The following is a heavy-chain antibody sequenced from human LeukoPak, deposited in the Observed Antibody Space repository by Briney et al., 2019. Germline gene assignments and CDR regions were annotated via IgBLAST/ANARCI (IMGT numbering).Heavy chain of an antibody. D-gene: IGHD6-19*01. J-gene: IGHJ4*02. CDR1: GFTFSSYW. V-gene: IGHV3-74*01. CDR3: ARASSGWYTDPNFDY. Sequence: GGSLRLSCAASGFTFSSYWMHWVRQAPGKGLVWVSRINSDGSSTSYADSVKGRFTISRDNAKNTLYLQMNSLRAEDTAVYYCARASSGWYTDPNFDYWGQGTLVTVSS. CDR2: INSDGSST.